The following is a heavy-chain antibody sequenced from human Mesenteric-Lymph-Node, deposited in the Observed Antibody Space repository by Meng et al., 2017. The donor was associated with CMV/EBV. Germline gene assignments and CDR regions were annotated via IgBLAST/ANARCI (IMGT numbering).Heavy chain of an antibody. D-gene: IGHD3-22*01. CDR1: GGSFSGYY. J-gene: IGHJ4*02. CDR3: ARGIHYYDSSGSLGYFDY. CDR2: IYYSGST. V-gene: IGHV4-59*01. Sequence: SETLSLTCAVYGGSFSGYYWSWIRQPPGKGLEWIGYIYYSGSTNYNPSLKSRVTISVDTSKNQFSLKLSSVTAADTAVYYCARGIHYYDSSGSLGYFDYWGQGTLVTVSS.